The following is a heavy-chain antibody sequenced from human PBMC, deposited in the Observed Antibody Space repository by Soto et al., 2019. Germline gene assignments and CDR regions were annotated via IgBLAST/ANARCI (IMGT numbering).Heavy chain of an antibody. CDR2: MNPSSGDS. Sequence: QVQLVQSGAEVKKPGASVKVSCEASGYPFTAFDINWVRQAAGHGLEWIGWMNPSSGDSAFAQRFQDRITMTRTTSISKAYMELSRLTSDDTAVYYCVRQPVGVATPGDDYWGQGTLVTVSS. V-gene: IGHV1-8*01. CDR1: GYPFTAFD. CDR3: VRQPVGVATPGDDY. J-gene: IGHJ4*02. D-gene: IGHD2-15*01.